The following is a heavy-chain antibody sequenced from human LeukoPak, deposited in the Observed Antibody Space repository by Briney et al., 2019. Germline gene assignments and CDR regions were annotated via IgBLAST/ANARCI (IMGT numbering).Heavy chain of an antibody. J-gene: IGHJ4*02. Sequence: ASVKVSCKASGYTFTGYYMHWVRQAPGQGLEWMGWINPNSGGTNYAQKFQGRVTMTRDTSISTAYMELSRLRSDDTAVYYCARDRYCSGGSCSFDYWGQGTLVTVSS. CDR3: ARDRYCSGGSCSFDY. V-gene: IGHV1-2*02. D-gene: IGHD2-15*01. CDR2: INPNSGGT. CDR1: GYTFTGYY.